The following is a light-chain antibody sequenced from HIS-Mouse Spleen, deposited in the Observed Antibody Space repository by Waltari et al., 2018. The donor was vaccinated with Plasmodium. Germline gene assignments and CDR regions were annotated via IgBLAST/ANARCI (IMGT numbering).Light chain of an antibody. CDR1: QSLLHSNGYNY. CDR2: LGS. V-gene: IGKV2-28*01. Sequence: DIVMTQSPLSLPVTPGEQASISCRHSQSLLHSNGYNYLDWYLQKPGQSPQLLIYLGSNRASGVPDRFSGSGSGTDFTLKISRVEAEDVGVYYCMQALQTPRTFGQGTKLEIK. CDR3: MQALQTPRT. J-gene: IGKJ2*01.